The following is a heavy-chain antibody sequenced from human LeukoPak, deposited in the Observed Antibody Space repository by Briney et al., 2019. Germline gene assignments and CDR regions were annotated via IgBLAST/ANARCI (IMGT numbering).Heavy chain of an antibody. D-gene: IGHD2-2*01. J-gene: IGHJ5*02. CDR1: GGSISSFY. CDR3: ASSKPDLDT. V-gene: IGHV4-59*08. CDR2: IYNTENT. Sequence: PSETLSLTCTVSGGSISSFYWSWIRQPPGKGLEWIGYIYNTENTDYNPSLKSRVTISVDTSKNQFSLKVKSVTASDTAVYYCASSKPDLDTWGQGTLVTVSS.